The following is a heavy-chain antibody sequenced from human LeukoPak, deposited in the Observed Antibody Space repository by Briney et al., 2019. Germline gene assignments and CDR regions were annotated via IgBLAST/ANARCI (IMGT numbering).Heavy chain of an antibody. CDR1: GYTFTSYY. CDR3: ARVRGSGTFDY. Sequence: ASVKVSCKASGYTFTSYYMHWVRQAPGQGLEWMGIINPSGGSTSYAQKFQGRVTMTRDMSTNTVYMELSSLRSEDTAVYYCARVRGSGTFDYWGQGTLVTVSS. D-gene: IGHD3-10*01. J-gene: IGHJ4*02. V-gene: IGHV1-46*01. CDR2: INPSGGST.